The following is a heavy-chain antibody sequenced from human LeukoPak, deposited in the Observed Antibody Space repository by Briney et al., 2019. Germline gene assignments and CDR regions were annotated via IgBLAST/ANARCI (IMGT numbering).Heavy chain of an antibody. J-gene: IGHJ6*02. Sequence: GGSLRLSCAASGFTFSSYAMHWVRQAPGEGLEWVAVISYDGSNKYYADSVKGRFTISRDNSKNTLYLQMNSLRAEDTAVYYCARKYYYDSSGYRYYYYGMDVWGQGTTVTVSS. D-gene: IGHD3-22*01. CDR3: ARKYYYDSSGYRYYYYGMDV. CDR2: ISYDGSNK. CDR1: GFTFSSYA. V-gene: IGHV3-30-3*01.